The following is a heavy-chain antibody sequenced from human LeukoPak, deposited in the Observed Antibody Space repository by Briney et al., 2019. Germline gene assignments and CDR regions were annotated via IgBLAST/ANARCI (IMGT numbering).Heavy chain of an antibody. CDR1: GFTVSSYG. CDR3: AKARIAAAGTGAFDV. J-gene: IGHJ3*01. CDR2: FSATDGSA. Sequence: GGSLRLSCAASGFTVSSYGMTWVRQAPGKGLEWVSAFSATDGSAQYAESVKGRFTTSRDNSKNSLYLQMNSLRDEDTAVYYCAKARIAAAGTGAFDVWGQGTMVTVSS. V-gene: IGHV3-23*01. D-gene: IGHD6-13*01.